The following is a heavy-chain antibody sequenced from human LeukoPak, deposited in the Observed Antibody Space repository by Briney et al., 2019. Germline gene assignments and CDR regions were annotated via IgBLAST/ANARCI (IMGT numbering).Heavy chain of an antibody. Sequence: QPGGSLRLSCAASGFTFSSYWMSWVRQAPGKGLEWVSAISGSGGSTYYADSVKGRFTISRDNSKNTLYLQMNSLRAEDTAVFYCAKDSGSSDYFDYWGQGTLVTVSS. CDR3: AKDSGSSDYFDY. CDR1: GFTFSSYW. D-gene: IGHD1-26*01. J-gene: IGHJ4*02. V-gene: IGHV3-23*01. CDR2: ISGSGGST.